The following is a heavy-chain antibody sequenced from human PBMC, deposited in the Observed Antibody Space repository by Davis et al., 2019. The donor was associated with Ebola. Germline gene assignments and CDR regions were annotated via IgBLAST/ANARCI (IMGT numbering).Heavy chain of an antibody. J-gene: IGHJ4*02. CDR1: GGSIISYY. Sequence: MPSETLSLTCTVPGGSIISYYWSWIRQPPGKGLEGFGYIYYSGSTNYNPSLKSGSTISVETSKTQLSLKLSSGTAADTAVYYCASLLGYCSGGSCYGGWGQGTLVTVSS. CDR2: IYYSGST. CDR3: ASLLGYCSGGSCYGG. D-gene: IGHD2-15*01. V-gene: IGHV4-59*08.